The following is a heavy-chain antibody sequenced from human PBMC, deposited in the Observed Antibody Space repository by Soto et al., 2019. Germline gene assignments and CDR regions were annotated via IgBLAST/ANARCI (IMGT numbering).Heavy chain of an antibody. CDR1: GGSISSGGYY. CDR2: IYYSGST. J-gene: IGHJ2*01. CDR3: ARDSFPVADSRYFDL. Sequence: QVQLQESGPGLVKPSQTLSLTCTVSGGSISSGGYYWSWIRQHPGKGLEWIGYIYYSGSTYYNPSPKSRVTISVDTSKNQFSLKLSSVTAADTAVYYCARDSFPVADSRYFDLWGRGTLVTVSS. V-gene: IGHV4-31*03. D-gene: IGHD2-15*01.